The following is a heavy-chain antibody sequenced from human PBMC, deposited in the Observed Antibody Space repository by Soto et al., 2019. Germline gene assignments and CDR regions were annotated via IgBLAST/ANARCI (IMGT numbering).Heavy chain of an antibody. V-gene: IGHV3-15*01. Sequence: EVQLVESGGGLVKPGGSLRLSCAASGFTFSNAWMSWVRQAPGKGLEWVGRIKSKTDGGTTDYAAPVKGRFTISRDDSKNTLYLQMNCLKTEDTAVYYCTTGFYDYVWGSYRFKDYWGQGTLVTVSS. CDR3: TTGFYDYVWGSYRFKDY. J-gene: IGHJ4*02. CDR1: GFTFSNAW. CDR2: IKSKTDGGTT. D-gene: IGHD3-16*02.